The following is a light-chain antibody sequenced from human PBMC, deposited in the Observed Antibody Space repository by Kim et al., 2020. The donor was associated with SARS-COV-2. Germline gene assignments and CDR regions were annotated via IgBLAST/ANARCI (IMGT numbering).Light chain of an antibody. CDR2: DVT. Sequence: QSALTQPRSVSGSPGQSVTISCTGTSSDVGDYNYVSWYQQHPAKAPKLMIYDVTKRPSGVPDRCSGSKSCSTASLTSSGLETEDEADYFCCSYAGDYTWVFGGGTQLTVL. CDR3: CSYAGDYTWV. J-gene: IGLJ3*02. CDR1: SSDVGDYNY. V-gene: IGLV2-11*01.